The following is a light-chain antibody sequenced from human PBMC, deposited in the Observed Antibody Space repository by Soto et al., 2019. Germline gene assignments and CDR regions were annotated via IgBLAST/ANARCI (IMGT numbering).Light chain of an antibody. CDR2: GAS. Sequence: EIVLTQSPGTLSLSPGERATLSCRASQSVSSSYLAWYQQKPGQAPRLLIYGASSRATGIPDRFSGSGSGTDFTLTISRLEPEDFAVYYCQQYGRSLISTFGPGTKVDIK. CDR1: QSVSSSY. J-gene: IGKJ3*01. V-gene: IGKV3-20*01. CDR3: QQYGRSLIST.